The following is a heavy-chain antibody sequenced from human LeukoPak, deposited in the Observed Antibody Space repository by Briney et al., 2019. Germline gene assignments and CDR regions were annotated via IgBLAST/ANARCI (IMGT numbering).Heavy chain of an antibody. V-gene: IGHV3-66*01. Sequence: GGSLRLSCVVSGFTVSSNYMSWVRQAPGKGLEWVSVIYSGGSTYFADSVKGRFNIFRDTSTNTLYIQMNSLRAEDTAVYYCATRKNWKNDVFDIWGQGTMVTVSS. J-gene: IGHJ3*02. CDR1: GFTVSSNY. CDR3: ATRKNWKNDVFDI. CDR2: IYSGGST. D-gene: IGHD1/OR15-1a*01.